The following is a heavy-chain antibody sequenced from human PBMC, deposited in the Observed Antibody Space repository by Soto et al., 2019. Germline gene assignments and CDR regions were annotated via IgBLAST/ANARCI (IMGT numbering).Heavy chain of an antibody. D-gene: IGHD1-1*01. CDR1: GFTLSNSV. V-gene: IGHV3-23*01. CDR2: IAGKT. J-gene: IGHJ4*02. CDR3: ARKIDVPTGMLDH. Sequence: EVHLLQSGGGLVQPGGSLRLSCATSGFTLSNSVMSWVRQAPGKGLEWVSTIAGKTYYSDSVKGRFTISRDNSQSTLYLQLNSLRAVDTAVYYCARKIDVPTGMLDHWGQGTLVTVSS.